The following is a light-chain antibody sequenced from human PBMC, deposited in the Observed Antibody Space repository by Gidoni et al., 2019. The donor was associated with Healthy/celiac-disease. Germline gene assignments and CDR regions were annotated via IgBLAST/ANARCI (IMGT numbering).Light chain of an antibody. CDR3: QQYYSTPLT. V-gene: IGKV4-1*01. J-gene: IGKJ4*01. CDR1: QSVLYSSNNQNY. Sequence: DILMTQSPDSLAVSLGERATINCKSRQSVLYSSNNQNYLAWYQQKPGQPPKLLIYWASTRESGVPDRFSGSGSGTDFTLTISSLQAEDVAVYYCQQYYSTPLTFGGGTKVEIK. CDR2: WAS.